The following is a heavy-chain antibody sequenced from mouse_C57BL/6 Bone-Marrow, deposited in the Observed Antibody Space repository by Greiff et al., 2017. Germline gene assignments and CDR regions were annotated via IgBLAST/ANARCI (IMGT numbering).Heavy chain of an antibody. CDR2: IDPAHGNT. CDR1: GFNIKNTY. J-gene: IGHJ4*01. Sequence: VQLQQSVAELVRPGASVKLSCTASGFNIKNTYMHWVKQRPEQGLEWIGRIDPAHGNTKYAPKFQGKATITADTSSNTAYLQLSSLTSEDTAIYYCARSHYYGSSYDYAMDYWGQGTSVTVSS. D-gene: IGHD1-1*01. V-gene: IGHV14-3*01. CDR3: ARSHYYGSSYDYAMDY.